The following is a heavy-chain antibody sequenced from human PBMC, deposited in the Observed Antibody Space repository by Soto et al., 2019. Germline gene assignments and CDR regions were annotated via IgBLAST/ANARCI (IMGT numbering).Heavy chain of an antibody. V-gene: IGHV4-34*01. CDR3: ARGHLLKGVPAAMGGWFDP. CDR2: INHSGST. CDR1: GGSFSGYY. Sequence: SETLSLTCAVYGGSFSGYYWSWIRQPPGKGLEWIGEINHSGSTNYNPSLKSRVTISVDTSKNQFSLKLSSVTAADTAVYYCARGHLLKGVPAAMGGWFDPWGQGTLVTVSS. D-gene: IGHD2-2*01. J-gene: IGHJ5*02.